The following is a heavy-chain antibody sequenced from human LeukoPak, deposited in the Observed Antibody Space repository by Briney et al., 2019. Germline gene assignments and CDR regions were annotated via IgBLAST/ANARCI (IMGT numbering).Heavy chain of an antibody. CDR2: ISGSGGPT. V-gene: IGHV3-23*01. CDR1: GFTFSSYA. Sequence: TGGSLRLSCAASGFTFSSYAMSWVRQAPGKGLEWVSVISGSGGPTYYADSVKGRFTISRDNSKHTLYLQMSSLRAEDTALYYCAKGQQLAHYWGQGTLVTVSS. D-gene: IGHD6-13*01. J-gene: IGHJ4*02. CDR3: AKGQQLAHY.